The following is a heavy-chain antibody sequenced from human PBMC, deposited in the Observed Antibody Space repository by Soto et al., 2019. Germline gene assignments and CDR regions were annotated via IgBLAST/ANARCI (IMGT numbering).Heavy chain of an antibody. D-gene: IGHD6-25*01. V-gene: IGHV3-9*02. J-gene: IGHJ4*02. CDR2: IYNNSKRE. Sequence: EGQLVESGGGLVQPGRSLRLSCAASGFTSNDYAMHWVRQVPGKGLEWVAGIYNNSKREGYGDSVKGRFTIFRVNATNSLNRQMNRLSSEDTALYYCIKGIEAGGATYWGRGALVTVSS. CDR1: GFTSNDYA. CDR3: IKGIEAGGATY.